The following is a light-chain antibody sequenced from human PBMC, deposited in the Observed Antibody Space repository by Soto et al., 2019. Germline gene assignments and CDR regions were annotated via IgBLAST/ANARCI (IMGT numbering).Light chain of an antibody. V-gene: IGKV1-5*03. CDR3: QQYKSYLWT. CDR2: KAS. CDR1: QTIDTW. J-gene: IGKJ1*01. Sequence: DIQMTQSPSTLSASVGDRVSITCRASQTIDTWLAWYQQKPGKAPKLLIYKASNLESGVPSRFSGTASDTEFTLTISSLQPDYVATYYCQQYKSYLWTFGQGTRVEI.